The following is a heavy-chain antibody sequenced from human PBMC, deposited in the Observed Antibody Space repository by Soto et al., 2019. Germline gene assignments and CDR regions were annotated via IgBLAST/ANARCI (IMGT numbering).Heavy chain of an antibody. CDR2: INPDSGAT. J-gene: IGHJ4*02. Sequence: HEHLVQSGAEVKRPGASLKVSCKASGYSFTGYYIHWVRQAPGQGLEWMGWINPDSGATNYAQNFQGRVPLTSVTSISTASMDLTSLTSDDTAVYYCARGDYGTGGYPFPYFDYWGQGTLVIVSS. CDR3: ARGDYGTGGYPFPYFDY. D-gene: IGHD2-8*02. V-gene: IGHV1-2*02. CDR1: GYSFTGYY.